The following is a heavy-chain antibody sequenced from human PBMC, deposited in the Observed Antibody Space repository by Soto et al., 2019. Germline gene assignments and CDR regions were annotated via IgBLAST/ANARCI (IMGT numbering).Heavy chain of an antibody. J-gene: IGHJ4*02. D-gene: IGHD3-22*01. CDR2: ISGSGGST. V-gene: IGHV3-23*01. CDR3: AKVVYYDSSGPVGY. CDR1: GFTFSSYA. Sequence: PGGSLRLSCAASGFTFSSYAMSWVRQAPGKGLEWVSAISGSGGSTYYADSVKGRFTISRDNSKNTLYLQMNSLRAEDTAVYYCAKVVYYDSSGPVGYWGQGTLVTVSS.